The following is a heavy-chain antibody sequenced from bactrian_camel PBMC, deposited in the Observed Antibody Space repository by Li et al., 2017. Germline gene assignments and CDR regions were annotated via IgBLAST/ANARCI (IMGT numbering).Heavy chain of an antibody. V-gene: IGHV3S55*01. CDR1: GYTVSSYC. Sequence: HVQLVESGGGLVQPGGSLRLSCAASGYTVSSYCMAWFRQAPGKEREGVATIDNDGRTTYADSVKGRFTISQDNTKSTLYLQLDSLKPEDTAMYYCASDEHLQPQICPGESLKWNYWGLGTQVTVS. CDR3: ASDEHLQPQICPGESLKWNY. CDR2: IDNDGRT. D-gene: IGHD7*01. J-gene: IGHJ4*01.